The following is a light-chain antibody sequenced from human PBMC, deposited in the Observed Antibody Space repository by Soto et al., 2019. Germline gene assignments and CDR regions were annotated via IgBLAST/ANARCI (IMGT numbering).Light chain of an antibody. CDR1: SSNIGAGYD. V-gene: IGLV1-40*01. CDR2: ANS. CDR3: QSYDTNLREV. Sequence: QLVLTQPPSVSGAPGQRVTISCTGSSSNIGAGYDVHWYQQLPGTAPKLLIYANSNRPSGVPDRFSGSRSGTSASLAVTGLQADDEADYYCQSYDTNLREVFGTGTKLTVL. J-gene: IGLJ1*01.